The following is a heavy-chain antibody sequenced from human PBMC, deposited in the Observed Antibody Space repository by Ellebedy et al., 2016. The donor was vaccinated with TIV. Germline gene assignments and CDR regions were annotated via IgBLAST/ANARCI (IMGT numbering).Heavy chain of an antibody. D-gene: IGHD1-26*01. CDR2: INPSGGST. CDR3: ARTDSGSSFNYFDY. V-gene: IGHV1-46*04. CDR1: GYTFSNYY. J-gene: IGHJ4*02. Sequence: AASVKVSCKASGYTFSNYYMHWVRQAPGQGLEWMGIINPSGGSTTYAQNLQGRVTMTRDTSTTTVYMELSSLRSEDTAVYYCARTDSGSSFNYFDYWGQGTLVTVSS.